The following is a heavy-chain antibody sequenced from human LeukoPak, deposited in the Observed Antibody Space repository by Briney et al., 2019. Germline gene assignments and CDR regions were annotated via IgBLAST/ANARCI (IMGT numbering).Heavy chain of an antibody. CDR1: GFTFSSYA. J-gene: IGHJ4*02. CDR2: ISWNGSST. V-gene: IGHV3-23*01. CDR3: AKDQGSSWFYY. D-gene: IGHD6-13*01. Sequence: GGSLRLSCAASGFTFSSYAMSWVRQAPGKGREGLSAISWNGSSTYYAHSVKGLFTISRDNSKNTLYLQMKRLRGEDTAVYYCAKDQGSSWFYYWGQGTLVTVSS.